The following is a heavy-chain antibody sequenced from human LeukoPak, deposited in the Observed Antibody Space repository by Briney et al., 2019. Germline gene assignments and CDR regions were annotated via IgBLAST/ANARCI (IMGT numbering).Heavy chain of an antibody. Sequence: GGSLRLSCAASGFTFRNYDIHWIRQAPGKGLEWVSSIDTDGTYIHYADSVKGRFTISRDNSKNSLYLQMNSLRAEDTAVYYCARDPGAAAGQYWGQGTLVTVSS. CDR2: IDTDGTYI. V-gene: IGHV3-21*01. D-gene: IGHD6-13*01. CDR1: GFTFRNYD. CDR3: ARDPGAAAGQY. J-gene: IGHJ4*02.